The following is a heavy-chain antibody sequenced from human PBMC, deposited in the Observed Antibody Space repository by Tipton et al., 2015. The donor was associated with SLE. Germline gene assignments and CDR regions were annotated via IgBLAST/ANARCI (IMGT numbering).Heavy chain of an antibody. D-gene: IGHD3-22*01. V-gene: IGHV3-9*01. Sequence: RSLRLSCVGSGFIFNDYAMHWVRQAPGKGLEWVAGVSWNGVTVGYADFVKGRFTISRDDVRKSLYLQMHTLSAEDTAFYYCARVEGSYGSSGYYALDQWGQGTQVTASS. CDR2: VSWNGVTV. CDR3: ARVEGSYGSSGYYALDQ. J-gene: IGHJ4*02. CDR1: GFIFNDYA.